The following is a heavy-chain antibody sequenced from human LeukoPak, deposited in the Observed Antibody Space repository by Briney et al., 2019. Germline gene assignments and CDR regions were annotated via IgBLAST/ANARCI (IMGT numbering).Heavy chain of an antibody. Sequence: PGRSLRLSCAASGFTFSSYAMHWVRQAPGKGLEWVAVISYDGSNKYYADSVKGRFTISRDNSKNALYLQMNSLRAEDTAVYYCARGSEVAGYSTYYFDYWGQGTLVTVSS. V-gene: IGHV3-30-3*01. D-gene: IGHD5-12*01. CDR3: ARGSEVAGYSTYYFDY. J-gene: IGHJ4*02. CDR2: ISYDGSNK. CDR1: GFTFSSYA.